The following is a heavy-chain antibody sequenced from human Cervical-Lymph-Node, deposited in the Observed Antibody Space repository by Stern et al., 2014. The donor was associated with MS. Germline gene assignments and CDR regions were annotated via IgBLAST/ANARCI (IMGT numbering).Heavy chain of an antibody. D-gene: IGHD2-15*01. J-gene: IGHJ1*01. CDR2: IDQDGSER. CDR3: ASGPGWTSHY. CDR1: DFDFSTKY. Sequence: EDQLVESGGGLVQPGGSLRLSCAASDFDFSTKYMTWVRQAAGQRLEWVANIDQDGSERNYVDSVRGRFTISRDSAKKTLYLQMNSLRVDDTAMYYCASGPGWTSHYWGQGTLVSVSS. V-gene: IGHV3-7*01.